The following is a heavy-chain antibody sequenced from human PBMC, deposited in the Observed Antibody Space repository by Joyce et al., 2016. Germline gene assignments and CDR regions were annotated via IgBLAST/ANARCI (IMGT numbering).Heavy chain of an antibody. J-gene: IGHJ4*02. CDR3: AEQKGLDS. CDR1: GFTFSSYT. CDR2: INNSGSDT. Sequence: EVQLVESGGGLVKPGGSLRLSCLASGFTFSSYTMNWSRQAPGKGLEWVSSINNSGSDTYYADSVKGRFTISRDNAKHSLYLQMNSLTAEDTAVYYCAEQKGLDSWGQGTLVIVSS. D-gene: IGHD1/OR15-1a*01. V-gene: IGHV3-21*01.